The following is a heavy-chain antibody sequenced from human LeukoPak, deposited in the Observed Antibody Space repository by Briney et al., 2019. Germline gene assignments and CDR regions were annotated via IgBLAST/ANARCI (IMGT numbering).Heavy chain of an antibody. J-gene: IGHJ4*02. D-gene: IGHD3-22*01. CDR1: GDTLNSYA. V-gene: IGHV1-69*10. CDR2: VIPTFDMT. CDR3: ARSEIDYFDSSGYYYIFDY. Sequence: GASVKVSCKASGDTLNSYAISWLRQAPGQGLEWMGGVIPTFDMTNYAQRFQARVTITADKSTSTAYMELRSLRSEDTAVYYCARSEIDYFDSSGYYYIFDYWGQGTLVTVSS.